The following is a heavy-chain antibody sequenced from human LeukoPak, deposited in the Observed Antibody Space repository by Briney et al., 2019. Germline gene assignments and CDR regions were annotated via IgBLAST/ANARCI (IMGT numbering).Heavy chain of an antibody. D-gene: IGHD2-8*02. CDR2: INQDGREK. CDR3: ARGGGTGWLFAY. CDR1: GFTFTTYW. J-gene: IGHJ4*02. Sequence: GGSLRLSCAASGFTFTTYWMNWVRQAPGRGLEWVANINQDGREKYYVDSVKGRFTISRDNAKNSVYLQMNSLRAEDTAVYYCARGGGTGWLFAYWGQGTLVTVSS. V-gene: IGHV3-7*05.